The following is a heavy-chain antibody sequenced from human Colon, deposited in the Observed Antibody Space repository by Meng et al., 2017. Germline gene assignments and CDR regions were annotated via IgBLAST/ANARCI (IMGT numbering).Heavy chain of an antibody. J-gene: IGHJ4*02. D-gene: IGHD3-9*01. CDR3: ARSGLYDILTGLLSPIDY. CDR1: GYTFTSYG. Sequence: QVHLVQSGAEVKKPGASGKVSCKASGYTFTSYGISWVRQAPGQGLEWMGWISAYNGNTNYAQKLQGRVTMTTDTSTSTAYMELRSLRSDDTAVYYCARSGLYDILTGLLSPIDYWGQGTLVTVSS. CDR2: ISAYNGNT. V-gene: IGHV1-18*01.